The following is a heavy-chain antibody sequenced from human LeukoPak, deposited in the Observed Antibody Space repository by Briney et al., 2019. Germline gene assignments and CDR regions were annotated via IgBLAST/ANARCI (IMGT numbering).Heavy chain of an antibody. V-gene: IGHV3-23*01. CDR1: GFTFSSYA. D-gene: IGHD6-19*01. CDR3: AKEPYSSGWYPFDY. CDR2: ISGSGGST. Sequence: GASLRLPCAASGFTFSSYAMSWVRQAPGKGLEWVSAISGSGGSTYYADSVKGRFTISRDNSKNTLYLQMNSLRAEDTAVYYCAKEPYSSGWYPFDYWGQGTLVTVSS. J-gene: IGHJ4*02.